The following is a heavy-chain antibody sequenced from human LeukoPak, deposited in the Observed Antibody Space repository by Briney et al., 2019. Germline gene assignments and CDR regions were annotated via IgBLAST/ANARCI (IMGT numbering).Heavy chain of an antibody. CDR3: ARSVFLGYSYGWYFDY. CDR2: ISSSGSTI. Sequence: PGGSLRLSCAASGFTFSDYYMSWIRQAPGKGLEWVSYISSSGSTIYYADSVKGRFTISRDNAKNSLYLQMNSLRAEDTAVYYCARSVFLGYSYGWYFDYWGQGTLVTVSS. CDR1: GFTFSDYY. J-gene: IGHJ4*02. V-gene: IGHV3-11*01. D-gene: IGHD5-18*01.